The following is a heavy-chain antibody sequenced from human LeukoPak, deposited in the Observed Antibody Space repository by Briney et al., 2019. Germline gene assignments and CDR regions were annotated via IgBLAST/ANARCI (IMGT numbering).Heavy chain of an antibody. CDR2: IYTSGST. Sequence: SETLSLTCTVSGGSISNYYWSWIRQPAGKGLEWIGRIYTSGSTNYNPSLKSRVTMSVDTSKNQFSLKLSSVTAADTAVYYCARALPGYSYGSYYFDYWGQGTLVTVSS. V-gene: IGHV4-4*07. D-gene: IGHD5-18*01. CDR1: GGSISNYY. CDR3: ARALPGYSYGSYYFDY. J-gene: IGHJ4*02.